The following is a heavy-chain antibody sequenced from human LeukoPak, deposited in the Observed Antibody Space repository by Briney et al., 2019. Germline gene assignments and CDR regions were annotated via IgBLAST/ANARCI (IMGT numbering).Heavy chain of an antibody. CDR3: AREMGSSRKVYYFDY. J-gene: IGHJ4*02. Sequence: GASVKGSCKASGGTFTSYAISWVRQAPGQGLEWMGRIISIFGTANYAQKFQGRVTITTDESTSTAYMELSSLRSEDTAVYYCAREMGSSRKVYYFDYWGQGTLVTVSS. CDR2: IISIFGTA. D-gene: IGHD1-26*01. CDR1: GGTFTSYA. V-gene: IGHV1-69*05.